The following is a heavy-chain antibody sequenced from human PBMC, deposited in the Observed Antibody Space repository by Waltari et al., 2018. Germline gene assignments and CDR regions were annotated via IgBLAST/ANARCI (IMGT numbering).Heavy chain of an antibody. Sequence: QVQLVESGGGVVQPGRALRLSCAASGFTFSSYGMHWVRQAPGKGLEWVAVISYDGSNKYYADSVKGRFTISRDNSKNTLYLQMNSLRAEDTAVYYCAKVGAARYYYYYYMDVWGKGTTVTVSS. CDR3: AKVGAARYYYYYYMDV. D-gene: IGHD6-6*01. CDR2: ISYDGSNK. CDR1: GFTFSSYG. V-gene: IGHV3-30*18. J-gene: IGHJ6*03.